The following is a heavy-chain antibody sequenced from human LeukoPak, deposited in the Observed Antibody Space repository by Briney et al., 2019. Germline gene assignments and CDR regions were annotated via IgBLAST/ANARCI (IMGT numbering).Heavy chain of an antibody. CDR1: GGTISSNY. J-gene: IGHJ4*02. CDR3: ARGSGRCGGDCYSSDS. D-gene: IGHD2-21*02. V-gene: IGHV4-59*01. CDR2: MYNSGST. Sequence: SETLSLTCTVSGGTISSNYWSWLRPPPGQGLEGIRNMYNSGSTNYNHSLKTRVTIAVAASMNQCSLMLGSVASAYTAVYFCARGSGRCGGDCYSSDSWGQGTLVTVSS.